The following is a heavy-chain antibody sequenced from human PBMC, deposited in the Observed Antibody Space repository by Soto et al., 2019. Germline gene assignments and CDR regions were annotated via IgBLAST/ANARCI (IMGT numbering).Heavy chain of an antibody. CDR1: GYKFTTYG. Sequence: QVQLLQSGAEVKKPGASGKVSCKASGYKFTTYGITWVRQAPGQGLEWLGGISTYNGNTDYAQNLQDRVTMTTETSTSTASLEVRSLTSDDTAVYFCARGLGTNGLDVWGQGTTVTVSS. V-gene: IGHV1-18*04. CDR2: ISTYNGNT. D-gene: IGHD7-27*01. J-gene: IGHJ6*02. CDR3: ARGLGTNGLDV.